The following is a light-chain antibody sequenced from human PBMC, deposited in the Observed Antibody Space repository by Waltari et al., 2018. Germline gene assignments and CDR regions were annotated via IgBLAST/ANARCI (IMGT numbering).Light chain of an antibody. CDR1: QNINSW. J-gene: IGKJ3*01. V-gene: IGKV1-5*03. CDR3: QQYNSYHIFT. CDR2: KAS. Sequence: DIQMTQSPSTLSASVGDRVTITCRASQNINSWLAWYQQKPGKAPKLLIYKASSLDTGVPSRFSGSESGTEFTLTINSLQPDDFATYYCQQYNSYHIFTFGPGTKVEI.